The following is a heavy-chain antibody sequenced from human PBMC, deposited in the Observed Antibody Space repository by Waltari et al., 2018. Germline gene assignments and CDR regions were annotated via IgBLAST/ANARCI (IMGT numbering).Heavy chain of an antibody. V-gene: IGHV1-2*06. CDR3: ARDYGGNSVYSLGFDY. J-gene: IGHJ4*02. CDR1: GSTFTGSY. CDR2: INPNSGGT. D-gene: IGHD4-17*01. Sequence: QVQLVQSGAEVKTPGPTVKVPCKASGSTFTGSYLPFVGQSPGQGLEWMGRINPNSGGTNYAQKFQGRVTMTRDTSISTAYMELSRLRSDDTAVYYCARDYGGNSVYSLGFDYWGQGTLVTVSS.